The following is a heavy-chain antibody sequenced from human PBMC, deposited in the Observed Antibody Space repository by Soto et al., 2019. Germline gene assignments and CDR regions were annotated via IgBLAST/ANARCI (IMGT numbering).Heavy chain of an antibody. J-gene: IGHJ4*02. V-gene: IGHV3-30-3*01. Sequence: GGSLRLSCAASGFTFTLYAIHWVRQAPGKGLEWVAVISHDGSIKYYTDSVKGRFTISRDNSLHTVYLQMDSLGPEDTAVYFCARSSGVSTPDFDYWGQGALVTVSS. D-gene: IGHD3-10*01. CDR2: ISHDGSIK. CDR1: GFTFTLYA. CDR3: ARSSGVSTPDFDY.